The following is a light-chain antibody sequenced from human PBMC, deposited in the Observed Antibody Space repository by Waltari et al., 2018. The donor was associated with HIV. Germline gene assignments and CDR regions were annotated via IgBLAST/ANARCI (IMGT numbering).Light chain of an antibody. V-gene: IGLV2-8*01. CDR2: DVI. CDR3: SSHAGSKVV. CDR1: SSDVGGYNY. J-gene: IGLJ2*01. Sequence: QSALTQPPSASGSPGQSVTLSCTGTSSDVGGYNYVSWHQQHPGKAPKLMIYDVIKRPPGVPDGFSGSKSGNTASLTVSGLQPEDEADYYCSSHAGSKVVFGGGTRLTVL.